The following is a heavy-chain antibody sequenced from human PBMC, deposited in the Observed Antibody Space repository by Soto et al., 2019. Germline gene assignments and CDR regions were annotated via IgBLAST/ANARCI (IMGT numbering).Heavy chain of an antibody. CDR1: GGTFSSYA. CDR3: ARGRYYYDSSGYYDY. V-gene: IGHV1-69*06. J-gene: IGHJ4*02. CDR2: IIPIFGTA. D-gene: IGHD3-22*01. Sequence: SVKVSCKASGGTFSSYAISWVRQAPGQGLEWMGGIIPIFGTANYAQKFQGRVTITADKSTSTAYMELSSLRSEDTAVYYCARGRYYYDSSGYYDYWGQGTLVTVSS.